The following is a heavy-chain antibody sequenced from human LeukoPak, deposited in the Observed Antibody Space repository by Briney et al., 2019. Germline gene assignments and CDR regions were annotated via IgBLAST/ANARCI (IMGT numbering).Heavy chain of an antibody. CDR2: INHSGST. Sequence: SETLSLTCAVYGGSFSGYYWSWIRQPPGKGLEWIGEINHSGSTNYNPSLKSRVTISVDTSKNQFSLKLSSVTAADTAVYYCARRAAAFDYWGQGTLVTVSS. CDR3: ARRAAAFDY. J-gene: IGHJ4*02. D-gene: IGHD6-13*01. CDR1: GGSFSGYY. V-gene: IGHV4-34*01.